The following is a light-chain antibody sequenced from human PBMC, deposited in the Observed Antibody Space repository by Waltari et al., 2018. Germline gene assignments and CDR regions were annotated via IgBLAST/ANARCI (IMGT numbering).Light chain of an antibody. CDR2: NVF. V-gene: IGKV1-17*01. Sequence: DIQMTQSPSSLSASVGDRVTITCRASQDIRKDLGWYQQKPGKAPQRLTYNVFTLQSGVPSRFSGSGSGTEFTLTISSLQPEDVGSYYCLQYNNYPLTVGQGTKLEI. J-gene: IGKJ2*01. CDR3: LQYNNYPLT. CDR1: QDIRKD.